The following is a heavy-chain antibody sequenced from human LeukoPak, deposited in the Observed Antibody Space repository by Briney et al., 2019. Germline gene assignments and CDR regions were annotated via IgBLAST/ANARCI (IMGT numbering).Heavy chain of an antibody. CDR1: GGTFSSYA. Sequence: ASVKVSCKASGGTFSSYAISWLRQAPGQRLEWMGWIDAGDGNTNTSPRFQGRVTITRDTSASTVYMELSSLTSKDTAVYFCARDQGNLYSLRWYGEDAFDIWGQGTMVTVSS. J-gene: IGHJ3*02. D-gene: IGHD3-10*01. V-gene: IGHV1-3*01. CDR3: ARDQGNLYSLRWYGEDAFDI. CDR2: IDAGDGNT.